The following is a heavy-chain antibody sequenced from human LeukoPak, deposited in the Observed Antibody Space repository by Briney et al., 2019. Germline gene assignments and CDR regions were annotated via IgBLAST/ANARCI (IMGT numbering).Heavy chain of an antibody. V-gene: IGHV3-23*01. CDR3: ANTYQYVDTPMVTIFDY. J-gene: IGHJ4*02. Sequence: GGSLRLSCAASGFTFSSYAMSWVRQAPGKGLEWVSAISGSGGSTYYADSVKGRFTISRDNSKNTLYLQMNSLRAEDTAVYYCANTYQYVDTPMVTIFDYWGQGTLVTVSS. CDR1: GFTFSSYA. D-gene: IGHD5-18*01. CDR2: ISGSGGST.